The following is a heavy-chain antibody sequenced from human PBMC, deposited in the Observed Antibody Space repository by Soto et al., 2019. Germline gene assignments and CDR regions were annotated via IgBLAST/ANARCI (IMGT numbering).Heavy chain of an antibody. V-gene: IGHV3-23*01. CDR3: AKATVTTRGYFDY. Sequence: GGSLRLSCAASGFTFSTYGMNWVRQAPGKGLEWVSAISASGDSTYYADSVKGRFTISRDTSKNTVYLQMNSLRAEDTAAYFCAKATVTTRGYFDYWGQGTLVTVSS. CDR1: GFTFSTYG. J-gene: IGHJ4*02. D-gene: IGHD4-17*01. CDR2: ISASGDST.